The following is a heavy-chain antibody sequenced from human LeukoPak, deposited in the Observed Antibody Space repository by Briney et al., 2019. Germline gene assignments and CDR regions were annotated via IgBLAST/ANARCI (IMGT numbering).Heavy chain of an antibody. V-gene: IGHV3-7*03. Sequence: GGSLRLSCAASGFTFSSYWMSWVRQAPGKRLEWVANIKQDGSEKYYVDSVKGRFTISRDNAKSSLYLQMNSLRPEDTAVYYCAKEIRPNDYWGQGTLVTVSS. D-gene: IGHD4-17*01. CDR2: IKQDGSEK. J-gene: IGHJ4*02. CDR1: GFTFSSYW. CDR3: AKEIRPNDY.